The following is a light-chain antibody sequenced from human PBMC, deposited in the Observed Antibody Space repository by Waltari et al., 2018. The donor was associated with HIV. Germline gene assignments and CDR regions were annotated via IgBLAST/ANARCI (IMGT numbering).Light chain of an antibody. V-gene: IGLV2-8*01. Sequence: QSALTQSPSASGSPGQAVTISCTGSSSDVGAYEYVSWYRQRPGKAPKLMIYDVYKRPSGVPDRFSGSKSGNTASLTVSGLQAEDEATYYCSSYAGSKNRVVFGGGTFLTVL. J-gene: IGLJ2*01. CDR1: SSDVGAYEY. CDR2: DVY. CDR3: SSYAGSKNRVV.